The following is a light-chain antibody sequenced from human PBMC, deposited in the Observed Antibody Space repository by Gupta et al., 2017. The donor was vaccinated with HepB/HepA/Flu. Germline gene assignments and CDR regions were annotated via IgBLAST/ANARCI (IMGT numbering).Light chain of an antibody. CDR1: SSDIGASSY. V-gene: IGLV2-14*03. CDR3: CSYTSPTTRV. Sequence: QSALTPPASVSVSPGQSITISCTGTSSDIGASSYVSWYQQHPGKAPKRRIDDVTNRPSGVSERVSAFKSGKTASLTISGLQAGHEADDVCCSYTSPTTRVFGGGSKLTVL. CDR2: DVT. J-gene: IGLJ2*01.